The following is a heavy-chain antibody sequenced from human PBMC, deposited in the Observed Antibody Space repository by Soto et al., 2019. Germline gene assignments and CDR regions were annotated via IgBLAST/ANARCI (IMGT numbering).Heavy chain of an antibody. CDR1: GFTFSSYA. V-gene: IGHV3-23*01. Sequence: EVQPLESGGALIQPGGSLRLSCAASGFTFSSYAMSWVRQAPGKGLGWVSAISSSGGSTFYADSVKGRFTISRDNSRNTLYLQMNSLRAEDTAIYYCAKYQPMTQPRPYFDYWGQGTLVTVSS. J-gene: IGHJ4*02. D-gene: IGHD3-22*01. CDR3: AKYQPMTQPRPYFDY. CDR2: ISSSGGST.